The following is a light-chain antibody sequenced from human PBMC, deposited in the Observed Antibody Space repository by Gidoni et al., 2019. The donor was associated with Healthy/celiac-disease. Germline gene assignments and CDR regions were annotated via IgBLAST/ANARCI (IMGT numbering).Light chain of an antibody. CDR1: SSNIGSNY. Sequence: QSVLTQPPSASGTPGPRVTISCSGSSSNIGSNYVYWYQQLPGTAPKLLIYRNNQRPPGVPDRFAGSKSGTSASLAISGLRSEDEADYYCAAWDDSLSALFGGGTKLTVL. J-gene: IGLJ3*02. CDR2: RNN. V-gene: IGLV1-47*01. CDR3: AAWDDSLSAL.